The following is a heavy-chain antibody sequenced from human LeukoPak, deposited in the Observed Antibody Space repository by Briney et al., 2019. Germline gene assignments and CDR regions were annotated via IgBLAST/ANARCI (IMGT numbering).Heavy chain of an antibody. V-gene: IGHV4-39*01. J-gene: IGHJ4*02. CDR2: IYYSGST. CDR1: GGSISSSSYY. D-gene: IGHD2-2*01. CDR3: ARHMAVGIVVVPAAAPN. Sequence: SETLSLTCTVSGGSISSSSYYWGWIRQPPGKGLEWIGSIYYSGSTYYNPSLKSRVAISVDTSKNQFSLKLSSVTAADTAVYYCARHMAVGIVVVPAAAPNWGQGTLVTVSS.